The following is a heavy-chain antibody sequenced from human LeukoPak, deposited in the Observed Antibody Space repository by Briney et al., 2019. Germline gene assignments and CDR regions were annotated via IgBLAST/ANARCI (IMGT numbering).Heavy chain of an antibody. CDR1: GFTFSSYA. V-gene: IGHV3-30*01. CDR3: ARDPSIRVDSGSYFDY. D-gene: IGHD1-26*01. CDR2: ISYDGSNK. Sequence: GGSLRLSCAASGFTFSSYAMHWVRQASGKGLEWVAVISYDGSNKYYADSVKGRFTISRDNSKNTLYLQMNSLRAEDTAVYYCARDPSIRVDSGSYFDYWGQGTLVTVSS. J-gene: IGHJ4*02.